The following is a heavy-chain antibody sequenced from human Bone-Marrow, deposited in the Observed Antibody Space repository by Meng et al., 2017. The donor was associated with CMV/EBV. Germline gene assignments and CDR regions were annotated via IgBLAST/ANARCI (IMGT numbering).Heavy chain of an antibody. D-gene: IGHD1-26*01. CDR2: IRYDGSNK. V-gene: IGHV3-30*02. CDR1: GFTFSSYS. J-gene: IGHJ4*02. Sequence: GQSLKISCAASGFTFSSYSMNWVRQSPGKGLERVAFIRYDGSNKYYADSVKGRFTISRDNSKNTLYLQMNSLRAEDTAVYYCANSGSLGACWGQGTLVTVSS. CDR3: ANSGSLGAC.